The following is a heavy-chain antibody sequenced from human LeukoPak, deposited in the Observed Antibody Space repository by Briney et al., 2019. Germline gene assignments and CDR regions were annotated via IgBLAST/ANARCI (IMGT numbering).Heavy chain of an antibody. Sequence: PGGSLRLSCAAPGFTVSSNHMSWVRQTPGKGLEWVSVIYSGGSTYYLDSVKGRFTISRDNSKNTLYLQMNSLRAEDTAVYYCARSGSDYYGMDVWGQGTTVTVSS. CDR1: GFTVSSNH. CDR2: IYSGGST. V-gene: IGHV3-53*01. D-gene: IGHD5-12*01. J-gene: IGHJ6*02. CDR3: ARSGSDYYGMDV.